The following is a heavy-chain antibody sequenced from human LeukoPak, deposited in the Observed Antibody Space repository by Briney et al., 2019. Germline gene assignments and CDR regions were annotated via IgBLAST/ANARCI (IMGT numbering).Heavy chain of an antibody. Sequence: PGGSLRLSCAASGFTVNSVYMNWVRQAPGKGLEWVANIKQDGSEKNYVDSVKGRFTISRDNAKNSLYLQMNSLRAEDTAVYYCARDQDAYSSGWYGVFDYWGQGTLVTVSS. CDR1: GFTVNSVY. J-gene: IGHJ4*02. V-gene: IGHV3-7*05. D-gene: IGHD6-19*01. CDR2: IKQDGSEK. CDR3: ARDQDAYSSGWYGVFDY.